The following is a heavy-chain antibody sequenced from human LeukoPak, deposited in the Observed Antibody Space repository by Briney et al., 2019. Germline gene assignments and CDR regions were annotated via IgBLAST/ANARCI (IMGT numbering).Heavy chain of an antibody. CDR3: ASYRLGYCSSTSCLGDYFDY. CDR1: GFSISSGDYY. V-gene: IGHV4-30-4*08. J-gene: IGHJ4*02. CDR2: IYYSGST. Sequence: PSETLSLTCTVSGFSISSGDYYWSWIRQPPGKGLEWIGYIYYSGSTYYNPSLKSRVTISVDTSKNQFSLKLSSVTAADTAVYYCASYRLGYCSSTSCLGDYFDYWGQGTLVTVSS. D-gene: IGHD2-2*01.